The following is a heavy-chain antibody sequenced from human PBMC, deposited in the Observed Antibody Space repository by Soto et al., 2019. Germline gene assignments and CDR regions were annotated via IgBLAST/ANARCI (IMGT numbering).Heavy chain of an antibody. D-gene: IGHD6-13*01. J-gene: IGHJ6*02. CDR3: ARDKRQLSYYGMDV. Sequence: EVPLVESGGGLVQPGGSLRLSCAASGFTVSSNYMSWVRQAPGKGLEWVSVIYSGGSTYYADSVKGRFTISRDNSKNTLYLQMNSLRAEDTAVYYCARDKRQLSYYGMDVWGQGTTVTVSS. CDR1: GFTVSSNY. V-gene: IGHV3-66*01. CDR2: IYSGGST.